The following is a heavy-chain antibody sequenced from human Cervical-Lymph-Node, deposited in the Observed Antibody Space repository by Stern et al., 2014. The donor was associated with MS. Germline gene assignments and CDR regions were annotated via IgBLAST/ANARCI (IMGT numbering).Heavy chain of an antibody. CDR2: SSYSGTA. CDR1: GGSIRSDDYY. V-gene: IGHV4-30-4*01. J-gene: IGHJ5*02. Sequence: QVQLQESGPGLVKPSQTLSLTCTVSGGSIRSDDYYWTWIRQAPGKGLEWIGYSSYSGTAYYTTSLRGRVTISVDTSKNQFSLKLTSVTAADTAVYFCARTDILLLDHWGQGKLVIVSS. CDR3: ARTDILLLDH. D-gene: IGHD3-10*01.